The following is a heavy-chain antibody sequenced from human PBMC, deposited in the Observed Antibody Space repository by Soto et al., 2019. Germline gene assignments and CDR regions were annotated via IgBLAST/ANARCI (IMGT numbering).Heavy chain of an antibody. V-gene: IGHV1-18*01. CDR1: GYTFTSYG. D-gene: IGHD4-17*01. CDR2: ISAYNGNT. J-gene: IGHJ4*02. CDR3: ASYVTHYCDPTFYFDY. Sequence: QVQLVQSGAEVKKPGASVKVSCKASGYTFTSYGISWVRQAPGQGLEWMGWISAYNGNTNYAQKLQGRVTMTTDTPPSSAYMELRSLCSDDTAVYYCASYVTHYCDPTFYFDYWCQGTLVTVSS.